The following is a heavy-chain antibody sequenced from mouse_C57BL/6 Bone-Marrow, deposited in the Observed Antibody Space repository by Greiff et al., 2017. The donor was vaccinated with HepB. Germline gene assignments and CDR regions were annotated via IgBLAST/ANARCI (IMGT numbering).Heavy chain of an antibody. CDR2: INPGSGGT. V-gene: IGHV1-54*01. CDR1: GYAFTNYL. Sequence: VQLQPSGAELVRPGTSVKVSCKASGYAFTNYLIEWVKQRPGQGLEWIGVINPGSGGTNYNEKFKGKATLTADKSSSTAYMQLSSLTSEDSAVYFCARQKDYFDYWGQGTTLTVSS. J-gene: IGHJ2*01. CDR3: ARQKDYFDY.